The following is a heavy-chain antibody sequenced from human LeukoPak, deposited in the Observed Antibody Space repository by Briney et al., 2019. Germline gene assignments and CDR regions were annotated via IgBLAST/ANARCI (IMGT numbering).Heavy chain of an antibody. CDR1: GYSIDSPYY. CDR2: SYHTGST. CDR3: AREPNLLRYFDL. Sequence: SETLSLTCSVSGYSIDSPYYWAWIRQPPGKGLEWIGSSYHTGSTNYSPSLKSRVTITVDTSKTQFSPRLNFVTAADTAVYYCAREPNLLRYFDLWGRGTLVTVSS. V-gene: IGHV4-38-2*02. J-gene: IGHJ2*01.